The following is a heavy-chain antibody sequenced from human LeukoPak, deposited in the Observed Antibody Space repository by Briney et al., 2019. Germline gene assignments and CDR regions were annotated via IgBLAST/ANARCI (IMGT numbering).Heavy chain of an antibody. CDR3: ASYDSSGYYLPEYFQY. D-gene: IGHD3-22*01. Sequence: PGGSLRLSCAASGFTFSSYSMNWVRQAPGKGLEWVSHISSSSKIIYYADSVKGRFTISRDNAKNSLYLQMNSLRAEDTVVYYCASYDSSGYYLPEYFQYWGQGTLVTVSS. CDR1: GFTFSSYS. V-gene: IGHV3-48*04. CDR2: ISSSSKII. J-gene: IGHJ1*01.